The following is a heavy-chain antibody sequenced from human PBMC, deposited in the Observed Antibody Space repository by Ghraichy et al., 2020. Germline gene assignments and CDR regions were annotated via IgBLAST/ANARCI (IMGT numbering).Heavy chain of an antibody. Sequence: GGSLRLSCAASGFTFSSYVMNWVRQAPGKGLEWVSIISGSAGSTHYADPVKGRFTISRDNSKNTVYLQMDSLRAEDTAVYYCAKDGCTNGVCYFDNWGQGTPVTVSS. V-gene: IGHV3-23*01. CDR3: AKDGCTNGVCYFDN. D-gene: IGHD2-8*01. CDR2: ISGSAGST. J-gene: IGHJ4*02. CDR1: GFTFSSYV.